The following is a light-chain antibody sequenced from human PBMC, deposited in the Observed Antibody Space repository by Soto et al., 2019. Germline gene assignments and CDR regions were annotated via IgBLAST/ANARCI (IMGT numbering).Light chain of an antibody. J-gene: IGKJ2*01. V-gene: IGKV1-33*01. Sequence: DIQMTQSQSSLSASVGDRVTITCQASQDISNYLNWYQQKPGKAPKLLIDDASNLETGVPSRFSGSVSGTDFTFTISSLQPEVIATDYCQQYDNLPYTFGQGTKLEIK. CDR2: DAS. CDR1: QDISNY. CDR3: QQYDNLPYT.